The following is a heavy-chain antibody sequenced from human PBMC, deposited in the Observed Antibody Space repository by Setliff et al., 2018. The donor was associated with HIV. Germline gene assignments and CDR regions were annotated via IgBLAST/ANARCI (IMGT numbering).Heavy chain of an antibody. Sequence: LRLSCAASGFTFSSYAMSWVRQAPGKGLEWVSTINSNGGSTYYADSVKGRFTISRDNSKNTLSLQMNSLRVEDTAVYYCAKGASFSGSYFDYWGQGIPVTVSS. CDR3: AKGASFSGSYFDY. J-gene: IGHJ4*02. D-gene: IGHD5-12*01. V-gene: IGHV3-23*01. CDR1: GFTFSSYA. CDR2: INSNGGST.